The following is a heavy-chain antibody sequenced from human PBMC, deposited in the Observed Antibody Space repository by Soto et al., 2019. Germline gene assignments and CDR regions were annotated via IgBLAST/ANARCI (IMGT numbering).Heavy chain of an antibody. J-gene: IGHJ4*02. D-gene: IGHD2-21*02. CDR1: GGTFSSYA. CDR3: ARGLAYCGGDCYSGWYYFDY. V-gene: IGHV1-69*13. Sequence: ASVKVSCKASGGTFSSYAISWVRQAPGQGLEWMGGIIPIFGTANYAQKFQGRVTITADESTSTAYMELSSLRSEDTAVYYCARGLAYCGGDCYSGWYYFDYWGQGTLVTVSS. CDR2: IIPIFGTA.